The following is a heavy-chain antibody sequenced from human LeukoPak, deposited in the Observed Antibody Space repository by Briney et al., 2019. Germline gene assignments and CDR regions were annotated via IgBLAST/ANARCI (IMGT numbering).Heavy chain of an antibody. CDR2: IYYSGST. D-gene: IGHD6-13*01. J-gene: IGHJ6*03. CDR3: ARRGPLPNIAAAPQRYYYYYYMDV. V-gene: IGHV4-31*03. Sequence: PSGTLAVTCTVSGGSSSRGGYYGSWIRQHPGKGLEWIGYIYYSGSTYYNPSLKSRVTISVDTSKNQFSLKLSSVTAADTAVYYCARRGPLPNIAAAPQRYYYYYYMDVWGKGTTVTVSS. CDR1: GGSSSRGGYY.